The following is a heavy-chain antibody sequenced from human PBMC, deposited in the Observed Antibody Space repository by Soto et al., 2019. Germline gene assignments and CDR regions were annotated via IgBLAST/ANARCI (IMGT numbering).Heavy chain of an antibody. CDR2: INHSGST. D-gene: IGHD6-19*01. V-gene: IGHV4-34*01. J-gene: IGHJ6*03. CDR1: GGSFSGYY. CDR3: ARGPGAYSSGWYHYYYYMDV. Sequence: SETLSLTCAVYGGSFSGYYWSWIRQPPGKGLEWIGEINHSGSTNYNPSLKSRVTISVDTSKNQFSLKLSSVTAADTAVYYCARGPGAYSSGWYHYYYYMDVWGKGTTVTVSS.